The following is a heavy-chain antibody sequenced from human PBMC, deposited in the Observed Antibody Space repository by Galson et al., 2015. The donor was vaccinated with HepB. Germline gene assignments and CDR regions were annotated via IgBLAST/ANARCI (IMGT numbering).Heavy chain of an antibody. J-gene: IGHJ4*02. D-gene: IGHD1-14*01. Sequence: SLRLSCAASGFSFSSFGMHWVRQAPGKGLEWVAVVWYDGSDKYYADSVKGRFTISRDNSKMTLYLQMNSLRAEDTAVYYCARDRRNAEQDYWGQGTLVTVSS. V-gene: IGHV3-33*01. CDR1: GFSFSSFG. CDR2: VWYDGSDK. CDR3: ARDRRNAEQDY.